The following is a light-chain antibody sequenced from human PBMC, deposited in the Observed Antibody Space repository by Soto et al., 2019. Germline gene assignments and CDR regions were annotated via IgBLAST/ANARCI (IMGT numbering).Light chain of an antibody. CDR3: CSYAGTSADNYV. Sequence: QSALTQPASVSGSPGQSITISCTGTSSDVGSYNLVSLYQQYPGKAPKLMIYEGSKRPSGVSNRFSGSKSGNTASLTISGLQAEDEADYYCCSYAGTSADNYVCGTGTKV. V-gene: IGLV2-23*01. J-gene: IGLJ1*01. CDR1: SSDVGSYNL. CDR2: EGS.